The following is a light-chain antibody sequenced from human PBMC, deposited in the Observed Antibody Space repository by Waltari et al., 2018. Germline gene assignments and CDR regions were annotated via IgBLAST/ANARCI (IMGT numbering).Light chain of an antibody. CDR2: EVS. Sequence: QSALTQPASVSGSPGQSIPISCTGTSSAVAGSNYVPWYQQHPSKVPKLMIYEVSNRPSGVSNRFSGSKSGSTASLTISGLQAEDEADYYCSSYTSSSTYVFGTGTKVTVL. J-gene: IGLJ1*01. CDR3: SSYTSSSTYV. CDR1: SSAVAGSNY. V-gene: IGLV2-14*01.